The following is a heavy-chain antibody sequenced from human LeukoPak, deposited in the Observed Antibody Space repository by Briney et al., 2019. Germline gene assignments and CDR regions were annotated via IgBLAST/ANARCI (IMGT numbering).Heavy chain of an antibody. CDR2: INPNSGGT. V-gene: IGHV1-2*02. Sequence: ASVKVSCKASGYTFTGYYMHWVRQAPGQGLEWMGWINPNSGGTNYAQKFQGRVTMTRDTSISTAYMELSRLRSDDTAVYHCARDPPPDRLLWFGELSTSWAPYYFDYWGQGTLVTVSS. D-gene: IGHD3-10*01. CDR1: GYTFTGYY. J-gene: IGHJ4*02. CDR3: ARDPPPDRLLWFGELSTSWAPYYFDY.